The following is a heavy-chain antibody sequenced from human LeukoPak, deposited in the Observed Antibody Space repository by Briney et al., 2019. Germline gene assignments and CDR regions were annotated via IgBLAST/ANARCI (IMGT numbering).Heavy chain of an antibody. D-gene: IGHD6-19*01. V-gene: IGHV3-30-3*01. CDR3: ARDWGRRYSSGWYGDFDY. J-gene: IGHJ4*02. CDR1: GFTFSNYA. Sequence: GGSLRLSCAASGFTFSNYAMHWVRQAPGKGLEWVAVISYDGSDKYYADSVKGRFTISRDNSKNTLYLQMNSLRPEDTAVYYCARDWGRRYSSGWYGDFDYWGQGTLVTVSS. CDR2: ISYDGSDK.